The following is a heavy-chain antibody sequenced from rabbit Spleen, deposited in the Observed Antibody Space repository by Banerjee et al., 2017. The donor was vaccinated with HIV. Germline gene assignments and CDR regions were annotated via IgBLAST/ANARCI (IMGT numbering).Heavy chain of an antibody. CDR1: GFSFGRGDY. D-gene: IGHD1-1*01. J-gene: IGHJ4*01. Sequence: QEQLVESGGDRVQPGGSRTLTGTALGFSFGRGDYSGWVRRAPGKGLEWISCIAGSSSDFTYSATWAKGRFTCSKTSSTTVTLQMTSLTAADTATYFCARDLVAVIGWNFNLWGPGTLVTVS. CDR3: ARDLVAVIGWNFNL. CDR2: IAGSSSDFT. V-gene: IGHV1S45*01.